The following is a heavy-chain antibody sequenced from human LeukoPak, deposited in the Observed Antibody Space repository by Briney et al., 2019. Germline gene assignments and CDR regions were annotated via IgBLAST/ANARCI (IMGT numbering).Heavy chain of an antibody. CDR2: INHSGST. CDR1: GGSFSGYY. CDR3: ARGPEYCSSTSCYLYFDY. J-gene: IGHJ4*02. V-gene: IGHV4-34*01. D-gene: IGHD2-2*01. Sequence: SETLSLTCAVYGGSFSGYYWSWIRQPPGKGLEWIGEINHSGSTNYSPSLKSRVTISVDTSKNQFSLKLSSVTAADTAVYYCARGPEYCSSTSCYLYFDYWGQGTLVTVSS.